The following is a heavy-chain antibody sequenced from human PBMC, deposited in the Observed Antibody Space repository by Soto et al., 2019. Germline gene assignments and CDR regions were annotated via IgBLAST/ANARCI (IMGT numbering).Heavy chain of an antibody. V-gene: IGHV3-30-3*01. D-gene: IGHD2-21*02. J-gene: IGHJ4*02. CDR1: GFTFSPYT. CDR2: ISYDGSDK. Sequence: QVQLVESGGGVVQPGRSMRLSCAASGFTFSPYTMHWVRQTPGKGLEWVAVISYDGSDKYYADSVRGRFTISRDNSKNTLFLPMNSLRADDTALYYCARGGGFCGADCYKGGIDYGGQGALVTVSS. CDR3: ARGGGFCGADCYKGGIDY.